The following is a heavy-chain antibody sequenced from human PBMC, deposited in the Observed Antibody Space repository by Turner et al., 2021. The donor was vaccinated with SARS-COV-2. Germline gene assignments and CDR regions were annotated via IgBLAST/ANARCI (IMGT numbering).Heavy chain of an antibody. CDR1: GCSVNGRDYY. V-gene: IGHV4-31*03. CDR2: VYQSGNA. CDR3: VRTLIVITLPPGTFDL. D-gene: IGHD1-26*01. J-gene: IGHJ3*01. Sequence: QVQLQESGPGLVKPSQTLSLTCPVAGCSVNGRDYYWGWIRQLPGKGLEWLGYVYQSGNAYYNPSLQDRLTLSVDTSMNQFSLTLSSVTVADTAVYYCVRTLIVITLPPGTFDLWGQGTVVTVSS.